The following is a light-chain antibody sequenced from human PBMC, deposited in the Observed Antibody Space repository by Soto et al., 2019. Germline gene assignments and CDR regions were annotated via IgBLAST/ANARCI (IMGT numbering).Light chain of an antibody. J-gene: IGKJ2*01. Sequence: EIVLTQSPGTLSLSPGERATLSCRASQSVSNNYLAWYQQKPGQAPRLLIYGASIRATGIPGRFSGSGSGTNFTLTINRLEPEDFALYFCQQYGSSAYTFGQGTKLEIK. V-gene: IGKV3-20*01. CDR1: QSVSNNY. CDR3: QQYGSSAYT. CDR2: GAS.